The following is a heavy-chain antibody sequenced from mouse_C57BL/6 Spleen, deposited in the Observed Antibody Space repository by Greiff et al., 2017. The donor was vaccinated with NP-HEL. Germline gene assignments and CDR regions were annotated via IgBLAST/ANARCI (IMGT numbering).Heavy chain of an antibody. CDR1: GFNIKDYY. CDR2: IDPEDGDT. D-gene: IGHD1-1*01. J-gene: IGHJ1*03. Sequence: VQLQQSGAELVRPGASVKLSCTASGFNIKDYYMHWVKQRPEQGLEWIGRIDPEDGDTEYAPKFQGKATMTADTSSNTAYLQLSSLTSEDTAVYYCTTSITTVVATEYFDVWGTGTTVTVSS. CDR3: TTSITTVVATEYFDV. V-gene: IGHV14-1*01.